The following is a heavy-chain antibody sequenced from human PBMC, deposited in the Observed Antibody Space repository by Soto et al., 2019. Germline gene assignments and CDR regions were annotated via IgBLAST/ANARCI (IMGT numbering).Heavy chain of an antibody. V-gene: IGHV3-30-3*01. D-gene: IGHD3-22*01. CDR3: ARSSRESSGYYGGNWFDP. CDR1: GFTFSSYA. Sequence: QVQLVESGGGVVQPGRSLRLSCAASGFTFSSYAMHWVRQAPGKGLEWVAVISYDGSNKYYADSVKGRFTISRDNSKNTLDLQINSLRAEDTAVYYCARSSRESSGYYGGNWFDPWGQGTLVTVSS. J-gene: IGHJ5*02. CDR2: ISYDGSNK.